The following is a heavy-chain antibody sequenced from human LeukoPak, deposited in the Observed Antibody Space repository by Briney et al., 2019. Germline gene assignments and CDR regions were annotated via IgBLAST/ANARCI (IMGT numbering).Heavy chain of an antibody. CDR1: GFTFSSYS. J-gene: IGHJ4*02. D-gene: IGHD2-2*01. Sequence: PGGSLRLSCAASGFTFSSYSMNWVRQAPGKGLEWVSSISSSSSYIYYADSVKGRFTISRDNAKNSLYLQMNSLRAEDTAVYYCASYLRPAADNDYWGQGTLVTVSS. CDR3: ASYLRPAADNDY. V-gene: IGHV3-21*01. CDR2: ISSSSSYI.